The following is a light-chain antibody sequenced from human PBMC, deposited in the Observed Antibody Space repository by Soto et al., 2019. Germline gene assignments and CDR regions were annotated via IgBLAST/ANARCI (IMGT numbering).Light chain of an antibody. Sequence: QSVLTQPASVSASPGQSITISFTGXXSYVGDYNYVSWYQQHPGKAPELMIYEVSNRPSGVSNRFSGSKSDNTASLTISGLQAEDEADYYCSSYTSRRTQVFGTGTKVTVL. CDR3: SSYTSRRTQV. J-gene: IGLJ1*01. V-gene: IGLV2-14*01. CDR2: EVS. CDR1: XSYVGDYNY.